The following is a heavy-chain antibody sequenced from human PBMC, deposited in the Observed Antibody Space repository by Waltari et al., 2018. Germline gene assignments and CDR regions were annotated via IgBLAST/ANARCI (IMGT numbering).Heavy chain of an antibody. CDR1: GFTLGNYG. J-gene: IGHJ6*02. V-gene: IGHV3-33*05. Sequence: QVHVVESGGGVVQPGGSLRLSCAASGFTLGNYGMHWVRQAPGKGLGWVAVIQYDGSIKNYADSGKGRFTSSRENSKNTLYLEMKSLRAEDTAVYYCAREYSRICFHALDGWGQGTAVTVSS. CDR2: IQYDGSIK. CDR3: AREYSRICFHALDG. D-gene: IGHD6-13*01.